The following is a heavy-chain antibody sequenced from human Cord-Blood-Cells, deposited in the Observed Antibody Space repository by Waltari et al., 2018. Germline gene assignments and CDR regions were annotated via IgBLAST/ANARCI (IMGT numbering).Heavy chain of an antibody. CDR3: ARDKGAGQLVLDY. J-gene: IGHJ4*02. CDR1: GGTFSSYA. Sequence: QVQLVQSGAEVKKPGSSVKVSCKASGGTFSSYAISWVRQAPGQGLEWMGGIIPIFGTANYAQKFQGRVPITADESTSTVYMELSSLRSEDTAVYYGARDKGAGQLVLDYWGQGTLVTVSS. V-gene: IGHV1-69*01. D-gene: IGHD6-6*01. CDR2: IIPIFGTA.